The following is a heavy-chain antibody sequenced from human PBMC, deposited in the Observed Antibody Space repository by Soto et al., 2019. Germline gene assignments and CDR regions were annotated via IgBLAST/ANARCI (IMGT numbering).Heavy chain of an antibody. CDR1: GGSISSSSYY. J-gene: IGHJ6*02. Sequence: SETLSLXCTVSGGSISSSSYYWGWIRQPPGKGLEWIGSIYYSGSTYYNPSLKSRVTISVDTSKNQFSLKLSSVTAADTAVYYCARLGSTAAGWYYYGMDVWGQGTTVT. CDR2: IYYSGST. D-gene: IGHD6-13*01. CDR3: ARLGSTAAGWYYYGMDV. V-gene: IGHV4-39*01.